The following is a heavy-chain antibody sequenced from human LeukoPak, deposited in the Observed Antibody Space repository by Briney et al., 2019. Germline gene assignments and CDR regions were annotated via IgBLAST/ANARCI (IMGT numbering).Heavy chain of an antibody. CDR3: ARGPVRDDGLTGISYYFGLDV. V-gene: IGHV4-34*01. D-gene: IGHD2-21*02. CDR2: IHHRAGA. CDR1: GGAFTDYY. J-gene: IGHJ6*02. Sequence: SETLSLTCAVYGGAFTDYYWSWIRHLPGKGLEWIGEIHHRAGANYNPSLWGRVTISADTSKNQFSLHLTSVTAANTATFYCARGPVRDDGLTGISYYFGLDVWGHGTTVTVFS.